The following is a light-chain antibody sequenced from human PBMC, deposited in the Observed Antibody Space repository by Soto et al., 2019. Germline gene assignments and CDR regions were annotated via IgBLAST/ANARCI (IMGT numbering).Light chain of an antibody. Sequence: QSVLTQPRSVSGAPGQAVTISCTGTSSDIGGYNSVSWYQQHPGKAPKLIIFDVSERPSGVPARFSGSKSGNTASLTISGLQADDEADYYCCSYAGSYTYVFGSGTKVTVL. CDR2: DVS. J-gene: IGLJ1*01. CDR1: SSDIGGYNS. V-gene: IGLV2-11*01. CDR3: CSYAGSYTYV.